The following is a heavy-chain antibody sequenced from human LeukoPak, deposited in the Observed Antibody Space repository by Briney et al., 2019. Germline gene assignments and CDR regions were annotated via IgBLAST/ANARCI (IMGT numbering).Heavy chain of an antibody. D-gene: IGHD2-2*01. J-gene: IGHJ6*03. CDR3: AREGPKNYCSSTSCYADYYYYMDV. CDR2: INPNSGGT. V-gene: IGHV1-2*02. CDR1: GYTFTGYY. Sequence: GASVKVSCKASGYTFTGYYMHWVRQAPGQGLEWMGWINPNSGGTNYAQKFQGRVTMTRDTSISTAYMELSRLRSDDTAVYYCAREGPKNYCSSTSCYADYYYYMDVWGKGTTVTISS.